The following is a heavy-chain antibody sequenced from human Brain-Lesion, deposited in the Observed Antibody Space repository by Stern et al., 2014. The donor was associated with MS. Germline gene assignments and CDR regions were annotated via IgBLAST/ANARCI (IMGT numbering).Heavy chain of an antibody. J-gene: IGHJ4*02. CDR3: ARVPDYGDAFFDY. D-gene: IGHD4-17*01. CDR1: GGSISSGDNY. V-gene: IGHV4-30-4*01. Sequence: QVQLQESGPGLVKPSQTLSLTCTVSGGSISSGDNYWSWLRPPTGKGPEWIGYIHYSGGTYFNPSLKSRATISADTSKNQFSLKLNSMTAADTAVYYCARVPDYGDAFFDYWGQGILVTVSS. CDR2: IHYSGGT.